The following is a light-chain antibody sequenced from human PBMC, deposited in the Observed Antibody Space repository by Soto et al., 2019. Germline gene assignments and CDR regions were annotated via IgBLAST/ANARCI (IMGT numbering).Light chain of an antibody. CDR3: QQYGSSSGT. CDR1: QRVSSSY. V-gene: IGKV3-20*01. J-gene: IGKJ1*01. Sequence: EIVLTQSPGTLSLSPGERATLSCRASQRVSSSYLAWYQQKPGQAPRLLIYGASSRATGIPDRFSGSGSGTDFTLTISRLELEDFAVYYCQQYGSSSGTFGQGTKVEIK. CDR2: GAS.